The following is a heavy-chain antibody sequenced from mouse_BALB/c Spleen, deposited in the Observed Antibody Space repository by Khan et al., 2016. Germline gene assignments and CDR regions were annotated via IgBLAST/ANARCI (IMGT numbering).Heavy chain of an antibody. CDR2: INPYNDGT. CDR3: DRYQVRYFDV. V-gene: IGHV1S136*01. CDR1: GYTFTSYV. D-gene: IGHD2-14*01. Sequence: VRLQQSGPELVKPGASVKMSCKATGYTFTSYVMHWVKQKPGQGLEWIGYINPYNDGTKYNEKFKGKATLTSDKSSRTAYMELSSLTSEDSAVXYCDRYQVRYFDVGGAGTTVTVS. J-gene: IGHJ1*01.